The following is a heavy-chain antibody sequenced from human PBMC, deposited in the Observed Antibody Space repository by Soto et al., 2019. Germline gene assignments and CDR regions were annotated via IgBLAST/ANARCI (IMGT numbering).Heavy chain of an antibody. Sequence: ETLSLTCAVSGFFISSGHYWGWIRKPPGKGLEWVGSIYYGGNTYYNPSLKSRVAISVDMSKNEFSLNLSSVTAADTAVYYCARARWYDAFDIWGQGTLVTVSS. D-gene: IGHD2-15*01. CDR3: ARARWYDAFDI. CDR2: IYYGGNT. CDR1: GFFISSGHY. J-gene: IGHJ3*02. V-gene: IGHV4-38-2*01.